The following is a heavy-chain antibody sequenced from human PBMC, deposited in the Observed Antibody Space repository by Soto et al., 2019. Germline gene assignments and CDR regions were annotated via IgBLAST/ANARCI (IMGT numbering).Heavy chain of an antibody. J-gene: IGHJ5*02. CDR3: ARLRLPTNNYKWFDP. D-gene: IGHD1-20*01. CDR1: GAALNSGNYY. Sequence: TLSLTCSVSGAALNSGNYYWSWIRQVPGKGLEWIGHIYVTGAVDYNPSLRDRITISQDTSERQFSLNLRLVTAADTAVYYCARLRLPTNNYKWFDPWGQATLVTVSS. V-gene: IGHV4-31*03. CDR2: IYVTGAV.